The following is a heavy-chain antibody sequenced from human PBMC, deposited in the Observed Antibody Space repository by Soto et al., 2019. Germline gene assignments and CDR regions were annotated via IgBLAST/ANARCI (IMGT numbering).Heavy chain of an antibody. J-gene: IGHJ4*02. CDR2: IKSKTDGGTT. D-gene: IGHD6-13*01. Sequence: GGSLRLSCAASGFTFSNAWMNWVRQAPGKGLEWVGRIKSKTDGGTTDYAAPVKGRFTISRDDSKNTLYLQMNSLKTEDTAVYYCTTGQQLVKYYFDYWGQGTLVTVSS. CDR3: TTGQQLVKYYFDY. CDR1: GFTFSNAW. V-gene: IGHV3-15*07.